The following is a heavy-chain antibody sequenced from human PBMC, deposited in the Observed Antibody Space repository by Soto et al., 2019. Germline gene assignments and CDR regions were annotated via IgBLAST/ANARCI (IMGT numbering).Heavy chain of an antibody. CDR3: ASLYYYGLTYYFDY. J-gene: IGHJ4*02. Sequence: QVQLVESGGGVVQPGKSLRLSCAASGFRFSNYAMHWVRHAPGKGLEWVASISFDEINKKYADSVKGRFTISRDNPKNMLFLQMNSLRTEDTAIYYCASLYYYGLTYYFDYRGEGSLVTVS. CDR1: GFRFSNYA. V-gene: IGHV3-30-3*01. CDR2: ISFDEINK. D-gene: IGHD3-16*01.